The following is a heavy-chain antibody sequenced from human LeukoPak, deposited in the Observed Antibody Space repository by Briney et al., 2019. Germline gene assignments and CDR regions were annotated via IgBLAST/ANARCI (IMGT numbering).Heavy chain of an antibody. CDR2: IYYSGRT. Sequence: SETLSLTCTVSGGSISSYYWSWIRQPPGKGLEWIGYIYYSGRTNYNPFLKSRVTMSVDTSKNQFSLKLSSVTAADTAVYYCARGARTAAGTFYLDYWGQGTLVTVSS. CDR1: GGSISSYY. V-gene: IGHV4-59*12. D-gene: IGHD6-13*01. CDR3: ARGARTAAGTFYLDY. J-gene: IGHJ4*02.